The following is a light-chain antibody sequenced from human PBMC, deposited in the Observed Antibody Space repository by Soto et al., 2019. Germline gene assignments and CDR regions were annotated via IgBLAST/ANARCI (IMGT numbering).Light chain of an antibody. Sequence: DIQMTQSPSTLSASVGDRVTITCRASQSISSWLAWYQHKPGKAPNLLIYKASNLQSGVPSRVSGSGSGTELTLTISSLKPAEFASDYCQHYNCYSRTFGQETKVEIK. CDR2: KAS. CDR1: QSISSW. J-gene: IGKJ1*01. V-gene: IGKV1-5*03. CDR3: QHYNCYSRT.